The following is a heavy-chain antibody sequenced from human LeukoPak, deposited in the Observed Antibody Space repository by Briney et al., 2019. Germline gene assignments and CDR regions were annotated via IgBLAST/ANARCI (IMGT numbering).Heavy chain of an antibody. J-gene: IGHJ4*02. CDR2: INPSGGST. CDR3: ARGAGYYDSSASIDY. Sequence: ASVKVSCKASGYTFTSFYMYWVRQAPGQGLEWMGIINPSGGSTSYAQKFQGGLTMTRDTSTSTVYMELSSLRSEDTAVYYCARGAGYYDSSASIDYWGQGTLVTVSS. D-gene: IGHD3-22*01. CDR1: GYTFTSFY. V-gene: IGHV1-46*01.